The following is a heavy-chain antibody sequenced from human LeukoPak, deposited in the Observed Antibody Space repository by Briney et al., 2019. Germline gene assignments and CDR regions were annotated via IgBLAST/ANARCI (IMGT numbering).Heavy chain of an antibody. D-gene: IGHD3/OR15-3a*01. Sequence: ESGPALVKPTQTLTLTCTFSGFSLSTSGMCVSWIRQPPGKALEWLARIDWDADKYYSTSLETRLTISKDTSKNQVVLTMTNIDPVDTATYYCARTHRDWYLDYWGQGTLVTVSS. J-gene: IGHJ4*02. V-gene: IGHV2-70*11. CDR3: ARTHRDWYLDY. CDR2: IDWDADK. CDR1: GFSLSTSGMC.